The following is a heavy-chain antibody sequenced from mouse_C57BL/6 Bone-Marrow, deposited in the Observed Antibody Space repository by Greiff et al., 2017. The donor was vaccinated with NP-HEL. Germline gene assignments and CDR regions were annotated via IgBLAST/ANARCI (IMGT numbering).Heavy chain of an antibody. D-gene: IGHD2-4*01. CDR3: AKKAYDYDGRYYAMDY. V-gene: IGHV2-5*01. J-gene: IGHJ4*01. CDR1: GFSLTSYG. Sequence: QVQLKESGPGLVQPSQSLSITCTVSGFSLTSYGVHWVRQSPGTGLEWLGVIWRGGSTDYTAAFMSRLSITKYNSKSQVFFKMTSLQAYDTAIYYWAKKAYDYDGRYYAMDYWGQGTSVTVSS. CDR2: IWRGGST.